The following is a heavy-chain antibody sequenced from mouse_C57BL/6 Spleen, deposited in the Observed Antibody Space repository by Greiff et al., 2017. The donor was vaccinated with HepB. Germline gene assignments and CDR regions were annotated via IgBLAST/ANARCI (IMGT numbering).Heavy chain of an antibody. J-gene: IGHJ2*01. V-gene: IGHV5-9-1*02. CDR1: GFTFSSYA. CDR3: TRTTVVGGYFDY. Sequence: EVMLVESGEGLVKPGGSLKLSCAASGFTFSSYAMSWVRQTPEKRLEWVAYISSGGDYIYYADTVKGRFTISRDNARNTLYLQMSSLKSEDTAMYYWTRTTVVGGYFDYWGQGTTLTVSS. D-gene: IGHD1-1*01. CDR2: ISSGGDYI.